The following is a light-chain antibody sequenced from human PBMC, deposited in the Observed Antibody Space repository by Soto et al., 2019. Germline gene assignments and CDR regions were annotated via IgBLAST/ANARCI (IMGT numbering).Light chain of an antibody. Sequence: QSVLTQPASVSGSPGQSLTISCTGTSSDIGGYNYVSWYQQHPGKAPKLMIYDVSNRPSGVSSRFSGSKSCNTASLTISGLQAEDEADYYCSSYTRSSTLDVFGTGTKVTVL. CDR3: SSYTRSSTLDV. CDR1: SSDIGGYNY. V-gene: IGLV2-14*01. J-gene: IGLJ1*01. CDR2: DVS.